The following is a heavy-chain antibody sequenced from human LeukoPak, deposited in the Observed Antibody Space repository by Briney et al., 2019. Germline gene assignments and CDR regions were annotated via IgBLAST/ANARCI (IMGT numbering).Heavy chain of an antibody. CDR2: INHSGST. V-gene: IGHV4-34*01. D-gene: IGHD6-13*01. J-gene: IGHJ6*04. CDR1: GGSFSGYY. CDR3: ARGEGGYSRTQSYYYYGMDV. Sequence: PSETLSLTCAVYGGSFSGYYWSWIRQPPGKGLEWIGEINHSGSTNYNPSLKSRVTISVDTSKNQFSLKLSSVTAADTAVYYCARGEGGYSRTQSYYYYGMDVWGKGTTVTVSS.